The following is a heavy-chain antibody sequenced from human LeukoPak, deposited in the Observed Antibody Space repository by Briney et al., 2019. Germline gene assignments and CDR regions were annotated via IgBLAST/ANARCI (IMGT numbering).Heavy chain of an antibody. CDR1: GGSISSGDYY. CDR2: IYYSGST. J-gene: IGHJ6*02. V-gene: IGHV4-30-4*01. Sequence: PSETLSLTCTVSGGSISSGDYYWSWIRQPPGKGLEWIGYIYYSGSTYYNPSLKSRVTISVDTSKNQFSLKLSSVTAADTAVYYCARGVGRSGYSYYYGMEVWGQGTTVTVSS. CDR3: ARGVGRSGYSYYYGMEV. D-gene: IGHD3-22*01.